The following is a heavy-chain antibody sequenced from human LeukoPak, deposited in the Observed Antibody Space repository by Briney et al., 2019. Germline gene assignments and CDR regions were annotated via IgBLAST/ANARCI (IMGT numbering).Heavy chain of an antibody. CDR3: ARDYCSSTSCLFDY. V-gene: IGHV1-2*06. J-gene: IGHJ4*02. D-gene: IGHD2-2*01. Sequence: ASVAVSCTASGYTFTGYHMHWVRQAPGQGLEWMGRINPNSGDTNYAQKFQGRVAMTRDTSISTAFMELTRLRSDDTAVYYCARDYCSSTSCLFDYWGQGTLVTVSS. CDR2: INPNSGDT. CDR1: GYTFTGYH.